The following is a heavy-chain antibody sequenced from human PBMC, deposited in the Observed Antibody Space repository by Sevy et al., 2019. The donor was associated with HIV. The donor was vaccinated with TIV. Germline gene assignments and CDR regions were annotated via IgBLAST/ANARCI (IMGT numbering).Heavy chain of an antibody. J-gene: IGHJ6*02. V-gene: IGHV4-59*01. CDR2: IYYSGIT. CDR3: ARGSQYYYYAMDV. Sequence: SDSLSLTCTVSGDSISSSYWSWIRQPPGKGLEWIGYIYYSGITNYNPSLKSRVTISRDMSKNQFSLKLSSVTAADTAVYYCARGSQYYYYAMDVWGQGTTVTVSS. CDR1: GDSISSSY.